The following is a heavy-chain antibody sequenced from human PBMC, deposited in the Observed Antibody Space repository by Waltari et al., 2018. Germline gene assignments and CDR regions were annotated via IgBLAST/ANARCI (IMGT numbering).Heavy chain of an antibody. V-gene: IGHV1-69*01. CDR3: ASRYDILTGYSTHYGMDV. CDR2: IIPIFGTA. Sequence: QVQLVQSGAEVKKPGSSVKVSCKASGGTFSSYAISWVRQAPGQGLEWMGGIIPIFGTANYAQKFQVRVTITADESTSTAYMELSSLRSEDTAVYYCASRYDILTGYSTHYGMDVWGQGTTVTVSS. J-gene: IGHJ6*02. CDR1: GGTFSSYA. D-gene: IGHD3-9*01.